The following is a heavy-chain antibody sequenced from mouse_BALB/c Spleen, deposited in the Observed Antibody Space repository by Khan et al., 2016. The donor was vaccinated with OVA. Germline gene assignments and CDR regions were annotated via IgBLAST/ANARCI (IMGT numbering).Heavy chain of an antibody. Sequence: VQLQQSGADLVKSGATVTLSCTASGLNIKDTYMHWLKQWPEQGLEWSGRIAPPNGNTKYDPKFQGQATITADTSSNNAFLQLNSLTSEDTANDYCASTARKWGQGTTLTVSS. D-gene: IGHD1-2*01. J-gene: IGHJ2*01. CDR2: IAPPNGNT. V-gene: IGHV14-3*02. CDR1: GLNIKDTY. CDR3: ASTARK.